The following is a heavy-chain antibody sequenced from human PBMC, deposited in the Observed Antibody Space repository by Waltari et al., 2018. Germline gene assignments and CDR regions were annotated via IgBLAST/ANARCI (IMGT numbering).Heavy chain of an antibody. Sequence: EVQLVESGGGLVQPGGSLRLSCAASGFTFSTYPLSWVRQAPGKGLEWVSYITSNSGTIYYADSVKGRFTISRDNAKNSLYLQMNTLRVEDTAIYYCVRAIMDYWGQGTLVTVSS. CDR3: VRAIMDY. V-gene: IGHV3-48*04. CDR2: ITSNSGTI. J-gene: IGHJ4*02. CDR1: GFTFSTYP.